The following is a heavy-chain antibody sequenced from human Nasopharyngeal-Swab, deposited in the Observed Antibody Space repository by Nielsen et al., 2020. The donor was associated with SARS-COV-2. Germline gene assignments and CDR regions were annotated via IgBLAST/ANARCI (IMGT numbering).Heavy chain of an antibody. V-gene: IGHV1-2*04. D-gene: IGHD6-19*01. Sequence: ASVKVSCKASGYTFTGYYMHWVRQAPGQGLEWMGWINPNSGGTNYAQKFQGWVTMTRDTSISTAYMELSRLRSDDTAVYYCARDPIAVAGHDAFDIRGQGTMVTVSS. J-gene: IGHJ3*02. CDR1: GYTFTGYY. CDR2: INPNSGGT. CDR3: ARDPIAVAGHDAFDI.